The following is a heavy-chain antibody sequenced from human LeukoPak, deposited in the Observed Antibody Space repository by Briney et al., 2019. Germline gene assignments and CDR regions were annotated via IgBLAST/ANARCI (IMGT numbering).Heavy chain of an antibody. V-gene: IGHV3-7*01. Sequence: PGGSLRLSCVVSGFTFSDHWMTWVRQAPQKGLEWVAKIKDDGSEQWIADSVKGRFTISRDNARNSVFLHLNRLRLDDTAVYYCARDLLFQSSGYRPFDIWGRETRVSVSS. CDR2: IKDDGSEQ. D-gene: IGHD3-22*01. CDR3: ARDLLFQSSGYRPFDI. J-gene: IGHJ4*02. CDR1: GFTFSDHW.